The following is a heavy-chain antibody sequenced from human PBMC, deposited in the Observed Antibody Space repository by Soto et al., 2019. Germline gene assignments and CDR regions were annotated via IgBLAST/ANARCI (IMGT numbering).Heavy chain of an antibody. Sequence: GASVKVSCKASGYTFTSYDINWVRQATGQGLEWMGWMNPNSGNTGYAQKFQGRVTMTRNTSISTAYMELSSVTAADTAVYYCATMPGGSGWWEYYFDYWGQGTLVTVSS. J-gene: IGHJ4*02. CDR1: GYTFTSYD. D-gene: IGHD6-19*01. CDR2: MNPNSGNT. CDR3: ATMPGGSGWWEYYFDY. V-gene: IGHV1-8*01.